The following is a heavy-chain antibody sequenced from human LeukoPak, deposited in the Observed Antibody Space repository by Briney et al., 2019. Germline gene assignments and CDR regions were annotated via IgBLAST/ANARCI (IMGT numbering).Heavy chain of an antibody. D-gene: IGHD4-17*01. Sequence: PGRSLRLSCAASGFTFDDYAMHWVQQAPGKGLEWVSGISWNSGSIGYADSVKGRFTISRDNAKNSLYLQMNSLRAEDTALYYCAKGDDYGDYGSFGYWGQGTLVTVSS. CDR3: AKGDDYGDYGSFGY. CDR2: ISWNSGSI. J-gene: IGHJ4*02. CDR1: GFTFDDYA. V-gene: IGHV3-9*01.